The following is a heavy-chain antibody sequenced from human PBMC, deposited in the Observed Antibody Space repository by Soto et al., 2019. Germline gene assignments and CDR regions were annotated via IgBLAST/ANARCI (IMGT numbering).Heavy chain of an antibody. CDR2: IKQDGSEK. V-gene: IGHV3-7*01. Sequence: HPGGSLRLSCAASGFTFSSYWMSWVRQAPGKGLEWVANIKQDGSEKYYVDSVKGRFTISRDNAKNSLYLQMNSLRAEDTAVYYCARAHITGMDAFDIWGQGTMVTVSS. D-gene: IGHD1-20*01. J-gene: IGHJ3*02. CDR1: GFTFSSYW. CDR3: ARAHITGMDAFDI.